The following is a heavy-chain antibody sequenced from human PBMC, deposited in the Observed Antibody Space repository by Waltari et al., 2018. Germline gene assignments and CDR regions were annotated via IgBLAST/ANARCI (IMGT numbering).Heavy chain of an antibody. CDR3: ARAIRNQLLSDY. D-gene: IGHD1-1*01. CDR2: MDPNSGNT. CDR1: GYAFRNYD. Sequence: QVQLVQCGAEVKQPGDSVKVSCKTSGYAFRNYDISWVRQGTGRGLEWMGWMDPNSGNTVLAPSLRGRVFFTRDNTITTYYMELTNARSEDTAIYYCARAIRNQLLSDYLSQGTRVTVSS. V-gene: IGHV1-8*01. J-gene: IGHJ4*02.